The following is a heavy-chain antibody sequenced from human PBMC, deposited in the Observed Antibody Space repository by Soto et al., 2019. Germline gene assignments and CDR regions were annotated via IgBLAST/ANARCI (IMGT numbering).Heavy chain of an antibody. D-gene: IGHD4-17*01. J-gene: IGHJ6*02. CDR1: GFTVSSYA. CDR2: ISGGGGST. CDR3: AKDRTTVDFRYGMDV. Sequence: EVQLLESGGGLVQPGGSLRLSCAASGFTVSSYAMPWVRQAPGKGLEWVSGISGGGGSTYYADSVKGRFTISRDNSKNTLFLQMTSLRAEDTAVYYCAKDRTTVDFRYGMDVWGQGTTVSVSS. V-gene: IGHV3-23*01.